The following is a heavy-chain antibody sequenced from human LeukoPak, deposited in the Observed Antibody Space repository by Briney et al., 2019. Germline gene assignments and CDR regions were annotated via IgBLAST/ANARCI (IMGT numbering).Heavy chain of an antibody. V-gene: IGHV3-21*01. Sequence: GGSLRLSCTASGFNFSSYTMNWVRQAPGKGLEWVSSISGSGNYIYYAESLKGRFTASRDNAKKSLYLQMNSLRADDTAMFFCARAAPKRGYTFGFDFWGQGTLVTVSS. CDR3: ARAAPKRGYTFGFDF. CDR2: ISGSGNYI. D-gene: IGHD5-18*01. J-gene: IGHJ5*01. CDR1: GFNFSSYT.